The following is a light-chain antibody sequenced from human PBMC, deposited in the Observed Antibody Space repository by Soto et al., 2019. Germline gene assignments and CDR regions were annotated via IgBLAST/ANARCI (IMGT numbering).Light chain of an antibody. CDR2: GAS. CDR1: QSVSSN. J-gene: IGKJ1*01. V-gene: IGKV3-20*01. CDR3: QQYGSSPRT. Sequence: EIVLTQSPGTVSFSRGERATLSCRASQSVSSNLAWYQQKPGQAPRLLIYGASSRATGIPDRFSGSGSGTDFTLTISRLEPEDFAVYYCQQYGSSPRTFGQGTKVDIK.